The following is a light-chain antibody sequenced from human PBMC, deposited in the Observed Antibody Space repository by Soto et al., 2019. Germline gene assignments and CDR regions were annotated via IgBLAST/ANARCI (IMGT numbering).Light chain of an antibody. V-gene: IGKV1-39*01. CDR3: QQSYSTPQT. CDR2: AAS. CDR1: QSISSY. J-gene: IGKJ4*01. Sequence: DLQMTQSPSSLSASVGDRVTITCPASQSISSYLNWYQQKPGKAPKLLIYAASSLQSGVPSRFSGSGSGTDFTLTISSLQPEDFATYYCQQSYSTPQTFGGGTKVEIK.